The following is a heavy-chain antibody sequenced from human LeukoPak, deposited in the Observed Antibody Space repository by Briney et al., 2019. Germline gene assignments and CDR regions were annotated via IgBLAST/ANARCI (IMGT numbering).Heavy chain of an antibody. J-gene: IGHJ4*02. V-gene: IGHV3-30*02. Sequence: GGSLRLSCAASGFTFSSYGMHWVRQAPGKGLEWVAFIRYDGSNKYYADSVKGRFTISRDNSKNTLYLQMNSLRAEDTAVYYCAKDHSGATSRQYFDYWGQGTLVTVSS. CDR3: AKDHSGATSRQYFDY. CDR2: IRYDGSNK. CDR1: GFTFSSYG. D-gene: IGHD1-26*01.